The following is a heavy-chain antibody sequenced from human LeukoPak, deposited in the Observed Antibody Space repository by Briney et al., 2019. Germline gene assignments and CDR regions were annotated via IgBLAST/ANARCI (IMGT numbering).Heavy chain of an antibody. J-gene: IGHJ5*02. V-gene: IGHV3-30*03. Sequence: GRSLRLSCAASGFTFSSYGMHWVRQAPGKGLEWVAVISYDGSNKYYADSVKGRFTISRDNSKNTLYLQMNSLRAEDTAVYYCARGLGFDPWGQGTLVTVSS. CDR3: ARGLGFDP. CDR2: ISYDGSNK. D-gene: IGHD3-16*01. CDR1: GFTFSSYG.